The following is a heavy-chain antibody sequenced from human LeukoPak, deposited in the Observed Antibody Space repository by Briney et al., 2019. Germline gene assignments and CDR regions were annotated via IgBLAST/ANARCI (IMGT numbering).Heavy chain of an antibody. CDR3: ARGLSRTPPGGY. D-gene: IGHD2-2*01. CDR1: GGSISGYY. V-gene: IGHV4-34*01. Sequence: SETLSLTCAVYGGSISGYYWSWIRQPPGKGLEWVGEIHYTGGTSYNPSLKSRATISIDTSKNQFSLKLNSVTAADTAVYYCARGLSRTPPGGYWGQGTLVTVSS. J-gene: IGHJ4*02. CDR2: IHYTGGT.